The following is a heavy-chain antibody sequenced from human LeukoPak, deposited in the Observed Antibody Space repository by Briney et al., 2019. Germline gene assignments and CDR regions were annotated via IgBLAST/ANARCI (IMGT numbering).Heavy chain of an antibody. Sequence: GGSLRPSCAASGFTFSSYAMSWVRQAPEKGLEWVSSISGSGGSKWFADSVKGRFTISRDNSENTLYLQMSRLRAEDTALYYCAKESSVAGAGLLDYWGQGTLVTVSS. J-gene: IGHJ4*02. CDR1: GFTFSSYA. CDR2: ISGSGGSK. D-gene: IGHD6-19*01. V-gene: IGHV3-23*01. CDR3: AKESSVAGAGLLDY.